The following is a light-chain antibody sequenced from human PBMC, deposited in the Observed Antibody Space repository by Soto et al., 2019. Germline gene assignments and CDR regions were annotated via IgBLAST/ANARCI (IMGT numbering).Light chain of an antibody. CDR1: QSVSSSY. CDR3: QQYGSFFT. J-gene: IGKJ3*01. V-gene: IGKV3-20*01. Sequence: EIVLTHSPGTLSLSPGEIATLSCKSSQSVSSSYLAWYQQKPGQAPRLLIYGASSRATGNPDRFSGSGYGTDFTLTISRLEPEYFAVYYCQQYGSFFTFGPGTKVDIK. CDR2: GAS.